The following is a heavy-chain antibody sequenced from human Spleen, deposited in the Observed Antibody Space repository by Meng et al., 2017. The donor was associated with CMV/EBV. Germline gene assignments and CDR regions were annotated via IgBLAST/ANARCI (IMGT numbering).Heavy chain of an antibody. V-gene: IGHV3-48*03. D-gene: IGHD3-10*01. CDR1: SSYY. CDR2: ISHNGKSI. Sequence: SSYYWGWIRQAPGKGLEWVSYISHNGKSIYYGDSVKGRFTISRDNAKNSLFLQMNTLRAEDTAVYYCARVGLWFGEFSFDYWGQGALVTVSS. J-gene: IGHJ4*02. CDR3: ARVGLWFGEFSFDY.